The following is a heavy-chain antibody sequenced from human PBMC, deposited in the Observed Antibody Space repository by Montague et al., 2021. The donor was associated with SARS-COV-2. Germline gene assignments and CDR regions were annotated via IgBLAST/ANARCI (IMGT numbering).Heavy chain of an antibody. CDR2: TYYRSKWYN. Sequence: CAISGDSVSSNSAAWNWIRQSPSRGLEWLGRTYYRSKWYNDYAVSVKSRITINPDTSKNQFSLKLSSVTAADTAVYYCARARPSVVVVAATAFDIWGQGTMVTVSS. D-gene: IGHD2-15*01. CDR1: GDSVSSNSAA. J-gene: IGHJ3*02. V-gene: IGHV6-1*01. CDR3: ARARPSVVVVAATAFDI.